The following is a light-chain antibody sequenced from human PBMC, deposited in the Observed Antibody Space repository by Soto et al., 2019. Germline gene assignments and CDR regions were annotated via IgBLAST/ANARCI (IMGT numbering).Light chain of an antibody. CDR2: GAS. CDR1: HSVSSSY. Sequence: IVLTQSPGTLSLSPGERATLSCRASHSVSSSYLAWYQQKVGQAPRLLIYGASSRATGIPDRFSGSGSGTDFTLTISRLEPEDFAVYYCQQYGTSLFTFGPGTKVDIK. CDR3: QQYGTSLFT. J-gene: IGKJ3*01. V-gene: IGKV3-20*01.